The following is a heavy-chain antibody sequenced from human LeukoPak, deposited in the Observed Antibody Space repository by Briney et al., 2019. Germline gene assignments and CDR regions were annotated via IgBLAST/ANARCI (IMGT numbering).Heavy chain of an antibody. CDR3: ARGHHQLLNWFDP. J-gene: IGHJ5*02. CDR1: GYSFTSYW. Sequence: GESLKISCKGSGYSFTSYWIGWVRQMPGKGLEWMGIIYPGDSDTRYSPSFQGQATISADKSISTAYLQWSSLKASDTAMYYCARGHHQLLNWFDPWGQGTLVTVSS. CDR2: IYPGDSDT. D-gene: IGHD1-26*01. V-gene: IGHV5-51*01.